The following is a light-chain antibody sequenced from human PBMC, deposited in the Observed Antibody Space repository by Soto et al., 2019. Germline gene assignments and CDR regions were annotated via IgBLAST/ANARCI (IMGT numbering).Light chain of an antibody. CDR1: QSISSS. Sequence: TQSPGTVSLSPGERATLSCRASQSISSSYLAWYQQNAGQAPRLLIHGASTRAPGFPARFSGSGSGTDFTLTISSLQSEDFAVYYCQQYNNWPWTFGQGTKVDI. CDR3: QQYNNWPWT. J-gene: IGKJ1*01. CDR2: GAS. V-gene: IGKV3-15*01.